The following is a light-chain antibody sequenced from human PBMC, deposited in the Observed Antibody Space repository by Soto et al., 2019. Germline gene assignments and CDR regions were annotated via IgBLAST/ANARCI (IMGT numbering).Light chain of an antibody. Sequence: EIVMTQSPATLFVSPGERATLSCRASKSVSSSLAWYQQKPGQAPRLLIYAASTRATGFPARFSGSGSGTEFTLTISSLQSEDFGVYYCQQYNYWPRTFGQGTKVDIK. CDR2: AAS. V-gene: IGKV3-15*01. CDR3: QQYNYWPRT. J-gene: IGKJ2*01. CDR1: KSVSSS.